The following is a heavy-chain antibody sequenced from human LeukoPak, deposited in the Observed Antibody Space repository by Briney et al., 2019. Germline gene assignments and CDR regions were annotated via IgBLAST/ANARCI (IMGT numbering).Heavy chain of an antibody. CDR3: AKSPYRFDVFDI. CDR2: IYPGGST. J-gene: IGHJ3*02. V-gene: IGHV3-53*01. Sequence: GGSLRLSCAASGFTVSSNYMTWVRQAPGKGLEWVSVIYPGGSTYYADSVKGRFTISRDNSKNTLYLQMNSLRAEDTAVYYCAKSPYRFDVFDIWGQGTMVTVSS. D-gene: IGHD2-21*01. CDR1: GFTVSSNY.